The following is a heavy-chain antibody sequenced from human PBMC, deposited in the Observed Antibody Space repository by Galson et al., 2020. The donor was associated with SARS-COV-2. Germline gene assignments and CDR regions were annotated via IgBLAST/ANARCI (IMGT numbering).Heavy chain of an antibody. CDR1: GFTFTDYY. D-gene: IGHD4-17*01. CDR2: SSSSGRYI. J-gene: IGHJ6*01. V-gene: IGHV3-11*01. Sequence: GGSLRLSCGASGFTFTDYYMSWVRQAPGRGLEWIAFSSSSGRYISYADSVRGRFAVSRDNAKISLYLQMNTLRAEDTAVYYCVRDGHDYGGRNDFYGMDVWGQGTAVTVSS. CDR3: VRDGHDYGGRNDFYGMDV.